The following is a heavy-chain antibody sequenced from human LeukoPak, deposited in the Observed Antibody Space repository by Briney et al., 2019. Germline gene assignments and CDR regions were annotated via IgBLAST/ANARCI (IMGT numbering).Heavy chain of an antibody. CDR1: GYTFTTYD. CDR3: ARASYYGSGSYYPDYYYMDV. J-gene: IGHJ6*03. Sequence: ASVKVSCKASGYTFTTYDINWVRQATGQGLEWMGWMNPNSGNTGYAQKFQGRVTMTRNTSISTAYMGLSSLRSEDTAVYYCARASYYGSGSYYPDYYYMDVWGKGTTVTISS. D-gene: IGHD3-10*01. V-gene: IGHV1-8*01. CDR2: MNPNSGNT.